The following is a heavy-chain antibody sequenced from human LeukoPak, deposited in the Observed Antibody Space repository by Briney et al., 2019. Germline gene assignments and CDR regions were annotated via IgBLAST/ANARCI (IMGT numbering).Heavy chain of an antibody. CDR1: GGSFSGYY. CDR2: INHSGST. D-gene: IGHD6-19*01. J-gene: IGHJ4*02. CDR3: ATYSSGWYGFDY. V-gene: IGHV4-34*01. Sequence: SETLSLTCAVYGGSFSGYYWSWIRQPPGKGLEWIGEINHSGSTNYNPSLKSRVTISVDTSKNQFSLKLSSVTAADTAVYYCATYSSGWYGFDYWGQGTLVTVST.